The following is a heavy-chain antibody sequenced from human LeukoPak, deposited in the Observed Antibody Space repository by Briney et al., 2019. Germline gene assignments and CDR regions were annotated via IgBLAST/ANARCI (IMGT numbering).Heavy chain of an antibody. D-gene: IGHD1-26*01. J-gene: IGHJ4*02. CDR2: ISSNGGST. CDR3: ARDPRLKYSGSSYYFDY. V-gene: IGHV3-64*01. Sequence: GGSLRLSCAASGFTFSNYAMHWVRQAPGKRLEYVSAISSNGGSTYYANSVKGRFTISRDNSKNTLYLQMNSLRAEDTAVYYCARDPRLKYSGSSYYFDYWGQGTLVTVSS. CDR1: GFTFSNYA.